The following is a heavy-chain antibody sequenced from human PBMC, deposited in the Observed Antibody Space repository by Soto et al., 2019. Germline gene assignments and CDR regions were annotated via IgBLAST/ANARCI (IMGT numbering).Heavy chain of an antibody. D-gene: IGHD3-22*01. CDR2: IIPIFGTA. CDR3: ARELDDSSGYPDSNWFDP. J-gene: IGHJ5*02. V-gene: IGHV1-69*13. CDR1: GGTFSSYA. Sequence: ASVKVSCKASGGTFSSYAISWVRQAPGQGLEWMGGIIPIFGTANYAQKFQGRVTITADESTSTAYMELSSLRSEDTAVYYCARELDDSSGYPDSNWFDPWGQGTLVTVSS.